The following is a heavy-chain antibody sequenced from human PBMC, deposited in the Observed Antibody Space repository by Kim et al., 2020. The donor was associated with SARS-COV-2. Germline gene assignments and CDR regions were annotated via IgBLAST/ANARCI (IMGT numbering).Heavy chain of an antibody. J-gene: IGHJ3*02. CDR3: ARHYRSSGWGDAFDI. V-gene: IGHV4-59*08. D-gene: IGHD6-19*01. Sequence: PSRKSRVTISVDTSKNQFSLKLSSVTAADTAMYYCARHYRSSGWGDAFDIWGQGTMVTVSS.